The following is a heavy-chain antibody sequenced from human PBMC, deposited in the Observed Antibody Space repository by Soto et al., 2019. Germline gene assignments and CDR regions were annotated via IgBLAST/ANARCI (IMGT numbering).Heavy chain of an antibody. V-gene: IGHV3-7*05. CDR2: IKQDGSEK. CDR1: GFTFSSYW. D-gene: IGHD3-3*01. CDR3: ARFQSIDYDFWSGYSGVYYYYYGMDV. Sequence: GGSLRLSCAASGFTFSSYWMSWVRQAPGKGLEWVANIKQDGSEKYYVDSVKGRFTISRDNAKNSLYLQMNSLRAEDTAVYYCARFQSIDYDFWSGYSGVYYYYYGMDVWGQGTTVTVSS. J-gene: IGHJ6*02.